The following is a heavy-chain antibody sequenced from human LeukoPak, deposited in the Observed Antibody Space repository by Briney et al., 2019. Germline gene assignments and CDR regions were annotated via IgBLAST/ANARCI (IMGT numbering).Heavy chain of an antibody. J-gene: IGHJ4*02. CDR3: ARGGWARPDY. CDR1: GFTFSSYG. V-gene: IGHV3-48*02. Sequence: GGSLRLSCAASGFTFSSYGMHWVRQAPGKGLKWVSYISSSSSAINYADSVKGRFTISRDNAKNSLFLQMNSLRDEDTAVYYCARGGWARPDYWGQGTLVTVSS. CDR2: ISSSSSAI. D-gene: IGHD3-16*01.